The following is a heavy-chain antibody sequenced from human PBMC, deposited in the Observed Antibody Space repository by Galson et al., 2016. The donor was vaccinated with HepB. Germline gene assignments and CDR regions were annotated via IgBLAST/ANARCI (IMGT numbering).Heavy chain of an antibody. Sequence: TLSLTCTVSGGSIGSADHYWSWIRQPPGKGLEWIGYIYYSGSTYYNPSLKSRVTISVDTSTKQFSLKLSSVTAADTAVYYCASSRLYDAFDIWGQGTMVTVSS. J-gene: IGHJ3*02. D-gene: IGHD2-2*01. CDR3: ASSRLYDAFDI. CDR2: IYYSGST. CDR1: GGSIGSADHY. V-gene: IGHV4-30-4*01.